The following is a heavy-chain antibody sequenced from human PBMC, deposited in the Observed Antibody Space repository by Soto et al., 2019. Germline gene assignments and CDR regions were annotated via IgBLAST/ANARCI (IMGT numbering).Heavy chain of an antibody. CDR3: ARHISNLRRFYHAMDV. CDR2: IYPVDSDT. Sequence: GESLKISCKGAGYTFTDYWSGWGRQLPGKGLERMGIIYPVDSDTRYSPSFQGHVTITVDKSTSTAYPEWNTLKASDTAMYYCARHISNLRRFYHAMDVWGQGTQVTVSS. D-gene: IGHD4-4*01. CDR1: GYTFTDYW. V-gene: IGHV5-51*01. J-gene: IGHJ6*02.